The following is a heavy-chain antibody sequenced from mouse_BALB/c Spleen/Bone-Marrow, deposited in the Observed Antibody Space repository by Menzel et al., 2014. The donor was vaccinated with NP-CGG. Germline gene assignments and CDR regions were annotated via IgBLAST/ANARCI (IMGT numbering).Heavy chain of an antibody. D-gene: IGHD2-14*01. CDR2: ISSGGSYT. CDR1: GFAFSSYG. J-gene: IGHJ4*01. CDR3: ASTIGTGGAEDAMDY. Sequence: EVQVVESGGDLVKPGGSLKLSCAAYGFAFSSYGMSWVRQTPDKRVEWVATISSGGSYTSYPDSVNGRFTISRDNAKNTLYLQMSSLKSEDTAMYYCASTIGTGGAEDAMDYWGQGTSVTISS. V-gene: IGHV5-6*01.